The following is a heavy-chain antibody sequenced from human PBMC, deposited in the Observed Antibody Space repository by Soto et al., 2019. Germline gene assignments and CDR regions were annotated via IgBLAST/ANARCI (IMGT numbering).Heavy chain of an antibody. Sequence: QVQLQESGPGLVKPSETLSLTCTVSGGSVSSGSYYWSWIRQPPAKGLEWIGYIYYSGSTNYNPSLKSRVTISVDTSKNQFSLKLSSVTAADTAVYYCARDLRRTGFDYWGQGTLVTVSS. J-gene: IGHJ4*02. CDR3: ARDLRRTGFDY. V-gene: IGHV4-61*01. CDR2: IYYSGST. CDR1: GGSVSSGSYY.